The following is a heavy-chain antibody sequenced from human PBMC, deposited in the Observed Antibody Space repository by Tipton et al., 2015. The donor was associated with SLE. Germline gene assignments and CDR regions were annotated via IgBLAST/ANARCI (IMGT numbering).Heavy chain of an antibody. CDR1: GGTFSSYA. CDR3: ATDEGNYYDSSGYRY. CDR2: IIPIFGTA. J-gene: IGHJ4*02. D-gene: IGHD3-22*01. V-gene: IGHV1-69*15. Sequence: QSGPEVKKPGSSVKVSCKASGGTFSSYAISWVRQAPGQGLEWMGRIIPIFGTANYAQKFQGRVTITADESTSTAYMELSSLRSEDTAVYYCATDEGNYYDSSGYRYWGQGTLVTVSS.